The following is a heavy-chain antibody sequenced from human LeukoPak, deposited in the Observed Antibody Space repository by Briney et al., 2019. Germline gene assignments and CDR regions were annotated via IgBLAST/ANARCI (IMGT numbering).Heavy chain of an antibody. CDR3: ARLEWFFDF. D-gene: IGHD3-3*01. CDR2: MKQDGTEE. CDR1: GFTFSTYW. J-gene: IGHJ4*02. Sequence: GGSLRLSCAASGFTFSTYWMSWVRQAPGKGLEWVASMKQDGTEEYYVDSVKGRFTIFRDSAKNSLYLQMNSLRAEDTAVYYCARLEWFFDFWGQGTLVTVSS. V-gene: IGHV3-7*01.